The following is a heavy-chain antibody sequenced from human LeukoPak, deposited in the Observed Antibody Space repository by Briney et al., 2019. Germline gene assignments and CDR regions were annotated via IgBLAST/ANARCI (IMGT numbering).Heavy chain of an antibody. J-gene: IGHJ4*02. V-gene: IGHV4-34*01. CDR2: INHSGST. CDR3: ARHQWQWLVRSFDY. Sequence: PSETLSLTCAVYGGSFSGYYWSWIRQPPGKGLEWIGEINHSGSTNYNPSLKSRVTISVDTSKNQFSLKLSSVTAADTAVYYCARHQWQWLVRSFDYWGQGTLVTVSS. D-gene: IGHD6-19*01. CDR1: GGSFSGYY.